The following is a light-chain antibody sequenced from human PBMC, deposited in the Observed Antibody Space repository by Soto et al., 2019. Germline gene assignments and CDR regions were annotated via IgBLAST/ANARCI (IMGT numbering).Light chain of an antibody. CDR3: QSADSSGTYHVV. Sequence: SYELTQPPSVSVSPGQTARITCSGDALPKQYAYWYQQKPGQAPVLVIYKDSERPSGIPERFSGSSSGTTVTLTISGVQAEDAADYYCQSADSSGTYHVVFGGGTKLTVL. CDR2: KDS. V-gene: IGLV3-25*03. CDR1: ALPKQY. J-gene: IGLJ2*01.